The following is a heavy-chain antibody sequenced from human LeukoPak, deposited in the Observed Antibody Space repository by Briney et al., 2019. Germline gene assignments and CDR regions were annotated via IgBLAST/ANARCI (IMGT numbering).Heavy chain of an antibody. CDR2: IRKDGRNE. D-gene: IGHD3-22*01. CDR1: RFTFSSYG. Sequence: GGSLRLSCAASRFTFSSYGMHWVRQAPGKGLQWVAFIRKDGRNENYADSVKGRFTISRDNSKNTVYLQMNSLRPEDTAVYYCAKEYSSGYLAYYIDYWGQGTLVTVSS. CDR3: AKEYSSGYLAYYIDY. V-gene: IGHV3-30*02. J-gene: IGHJ4*02.